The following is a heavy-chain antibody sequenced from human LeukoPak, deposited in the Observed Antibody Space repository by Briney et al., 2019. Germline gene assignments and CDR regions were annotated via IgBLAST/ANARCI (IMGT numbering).Heavy chain of an antibody. Sequence: SVKVSCKASGFTFTSSAMQWVRQARGQRLEWIGWIVVGSGNTNYAQKFQERVTITRDMSTSTAYMELSRLRSDDTAVYYCARDLQYYFDYWGQGTLVTVSS. CDR2: IVVGSGNT. CDR3: ARDLQYYFDY. D-gene: IGHD4-11*01. CDR1: GFTFTSSA. J-gene: IGHJ4*02. V-gene: IGHV1-58*02.